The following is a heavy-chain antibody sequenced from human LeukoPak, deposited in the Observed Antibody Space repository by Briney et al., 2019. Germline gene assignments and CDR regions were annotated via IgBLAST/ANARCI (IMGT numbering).Heavy chain of an antibody. D-gene: IGHD6-6*01. CDR3: ARHPRYSSSSGAYFEY. CDR1: GGSINTYSYY. J-gene: IGHJ4*02. Sequence: SETLSLTCTVSGGSINTYSYYWAWIRQPPGKGLEWIGSIYCTGNTYYNPSLESRVTISVDTSKNQFSLKLSSVTAADTAVYYCARHPRYSSSSGAYFEYWGQRTMFTVSS. V-gene: IGHV4-39*01. CDR2: IYCTGNT.